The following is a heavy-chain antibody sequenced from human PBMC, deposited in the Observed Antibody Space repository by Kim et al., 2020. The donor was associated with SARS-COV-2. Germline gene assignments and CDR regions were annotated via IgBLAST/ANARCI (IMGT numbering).Heavy chain of an antibody. CDR2: IKEDGSEK. D-gene: IGHD2-2*01. CDR3: ARPRREPYHLDF. CDR1: GFPFSDYW. Sequence: GGSLRLSCEASGFPFSDYWMSWVRQAPGKGLEWVANIKEDGSEKSYVDSVKGRFTISRDNAKYSLYLQMDSLRADDTAKYYCARPRREPYHLDFWGQGTMVAVSS. V-gene: IGHV3-7*01. J-gene: IGHJ4*02.